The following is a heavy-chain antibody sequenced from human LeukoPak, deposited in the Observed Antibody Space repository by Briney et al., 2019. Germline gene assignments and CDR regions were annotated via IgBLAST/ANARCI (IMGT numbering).Heavy chain of an antibody. Sequence: PGGSLRLSCAASGFTFSSYAMHWVRQAPGKGLEWVAVISYDGSNKYYADSVKGRFTISRDNSKNTLYLQMNSLRAEDTAVYYCARTIDYGDYVSGGMDVWGQGTTVTVSS. CDR2: ISYDGSNK. V-gene: IGHV3-30-3*01. CDR1: GFTFSSYA. D-gene: IGHD4-17*01. J-gene: IGHJ6*02. CDR3: ARTIDYGDYVSGGMDV.